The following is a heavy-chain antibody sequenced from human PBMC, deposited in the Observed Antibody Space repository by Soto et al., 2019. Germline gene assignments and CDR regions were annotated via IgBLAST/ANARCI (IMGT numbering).Heavy chain of an antibody. V-gene: IGHV4-39*01. CDR3: ARQGVVVVPAAWFDP. J-gene: IGHJ5*02. D-gene: IGHD2-2*01. CDR2: IYYSGST. Sequence: PSETLSLTCTVSGGSISSSSYYWGWIRQPPGKGLEWIGSIYYSGSTYYNPSLKSRVTISVDTSKNQFSLKLSSVTAADTAVYYCARQGVVVVPAAWFDPWGQGTLVTVS. CDR1: GGSISSSSYY.